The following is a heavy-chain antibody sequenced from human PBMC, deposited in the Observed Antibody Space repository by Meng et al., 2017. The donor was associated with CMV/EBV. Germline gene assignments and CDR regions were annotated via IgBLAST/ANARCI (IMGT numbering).Heavy chain of an antibody. V-gene: IGHV4-4*07. Sequence: HDSGPGCVQPSAPLSLPSTVSGGSISSYNWSWIRQPAGKGLEWIGRIYTSGSTNYNPSLKSRVTMSVDTSKNQFSLKLSSVTAADTAVYYCARSMVVAGDWFDPWGQGTLVTVSS. J-gene: IGHJ5*02. CDR3: ARSMVVAGDWFDP. CDR1: GGSISSYN. CDR2: IYTSGST. D-gene: IGHD2-15*01.